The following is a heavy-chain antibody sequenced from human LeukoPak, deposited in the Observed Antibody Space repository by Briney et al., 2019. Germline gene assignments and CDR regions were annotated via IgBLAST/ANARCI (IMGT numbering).Heavy chain of an antibody. V-gene: IGHV3-11*01. Sequence: GGSLRLSCAASGFTFSDYSMSWIREAPGKGLEWVSYISSSGTSIYYADSVKGRFTISRDNAKNSLYLQMNSLRAEDTAVYYCARADSSSWGGNWFDPWGQGTLVTVSS. CDR2: ISSSGTSI. J-gene: IGHJ5*02. CDR1: GFTFSDYS. CDR3: ARADSSSWGGNWFDP. D-gene: IGHD3-22*01.